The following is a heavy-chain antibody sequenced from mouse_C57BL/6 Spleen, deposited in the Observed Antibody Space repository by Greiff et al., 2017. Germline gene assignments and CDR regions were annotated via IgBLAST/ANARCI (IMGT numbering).Heavy chain of an antibody. D-gene: IGHD2-12*01. J-gene: IGHJ1*03. CDR1: GYAFSTSR. CDR2: FYPGHGDT. CDR3: ARTIRRDWYFDV. Sequence: QVQLQQSGPELVKPGASVKISCKASGYAFSTSRINWVKQRPGKGLEWIGRFYPGHGDTNYNGKFKGKATLTAEKSSSTVYMQLSRLTSEDSAVYFCARTIRRDWYFDVWGTGTTLTVSS. V-gene: IGHV1-82*01.